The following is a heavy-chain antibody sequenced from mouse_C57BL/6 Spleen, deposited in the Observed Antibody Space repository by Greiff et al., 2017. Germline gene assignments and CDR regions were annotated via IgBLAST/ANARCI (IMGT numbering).Heavy chain of an antibody. D-gene: IGHD1-1*02. CDR1: GFTFSSYA. V-gene: IGHV5-4*01. CDR3: ARDGLLRWYFDV. CDR2: ISDGGSYT. J-gene: IGHJ1*03. Sequence: EVKLMESGGGLVKPGGSLKLSCAASGFTFSSYAMSWVRQTPEKRLAWVATISDGGSYTYYPDNVKGRFTISRDNAKNNLYLQMSHLKSEDTAMYYCARDGLLRWYFDVWGTGTTVTVSS.